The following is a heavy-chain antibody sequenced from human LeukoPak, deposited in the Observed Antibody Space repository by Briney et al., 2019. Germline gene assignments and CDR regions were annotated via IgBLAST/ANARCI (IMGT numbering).Heavy chain of an antibody. V-gene: IGHV3-7*01. CDR2: IKQDESEK. Sequence: GGSLRLSCSASGFIFSSYWMSGVRQAPGKGLEWVAIIKQDESEKYYVDSVKGRFTISRDNAKNSVHLQVNSLRAEDTAVYYCARDHEIWGQGTMVTVS. CDR1: GFIFSSYW. J-gene: IGHJ3*02. CDR3: ARDHEI.